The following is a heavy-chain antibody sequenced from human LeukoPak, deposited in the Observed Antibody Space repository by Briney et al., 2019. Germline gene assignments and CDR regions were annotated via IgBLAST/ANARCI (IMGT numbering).Heavy chain of an antibody. CDR1: GGSISSGDYY. J-gene: IGHJ6*02. V-gene: IGHV4-30-4*01. D-gene: IGHD6-19*01. CDR2: IYYSGCT. Sequence: ASETLSLTCTVSGGSISSGDYYWSWIRQPPGKGLEWIGYIYYSGCTYYNPSLKSRVTISVDTSKNQFSLKLSSVTAADTAVYYCARVATGGQWLVKGLYYYYGMDVWGQGTTVTVSS. CDR3: ARVATGGQWLVKGLYYYYGMDV.